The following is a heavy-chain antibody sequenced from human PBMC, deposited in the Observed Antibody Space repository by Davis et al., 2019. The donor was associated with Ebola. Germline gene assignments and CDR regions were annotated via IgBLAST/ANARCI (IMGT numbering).Heavy chain of an antibody. Sequence: ASVKVSCKVSGYTFTGYYMHWVRQAPGQGLEWMGWINPNSGGTNYAQKFQGRVTMTRDTSISTAYMELSRLRSDDTAVYYCARDRAYSSWEFDPWGQGTLVTVSS. J-gene: IGHJ5*02. CDR2: INPNSGGT. V-gene: IGHV1-2*02. CDR1: GYTFTGYY. D-gene: IGHD6-13*01. CDR3: ARDRAYSSWEFDP.